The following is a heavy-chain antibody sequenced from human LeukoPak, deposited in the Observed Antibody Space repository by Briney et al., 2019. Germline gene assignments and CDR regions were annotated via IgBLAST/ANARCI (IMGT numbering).Heavy chain of an antibody. CDR1: GGSISSGDYY. J-gene: IGHJ4*02. Sequence: SQTLSLTXTVSGGSISSGDYYWSWIRQPPGKGLEWIGYIYYSGSTYYNPSLKSRVTISVDTSKNQFSLKLSSVTAADTAVYYCARGGARFSLKRYFDYWGQGTLVTVSS. CDR3: ARGGARFSLKRYFDY. CDR2: IYYSGST. V-gene: IGHV4-30-4*08. D-gene: IGHD3-3*01.